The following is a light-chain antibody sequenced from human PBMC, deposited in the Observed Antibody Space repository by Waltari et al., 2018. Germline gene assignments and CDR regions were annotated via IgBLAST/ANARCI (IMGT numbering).Light chain of an antibody. V-gene: IGLV2-14*03. Sequence: QSALTQPASVSGSTGQSITISCTGTSSDVGGYTYVSWYQQHPDKAPKLMLYDVNNRPSGVSNRFSGSKSGNTASLTISSLQAEDEADYYCSSYTSSTIPVFGTGTKVTVL. J-gene: IGLJ1*01. CDR1: SSDVGGYTY. CDR2: DVN. CDR3: SSYTSSTIPV.